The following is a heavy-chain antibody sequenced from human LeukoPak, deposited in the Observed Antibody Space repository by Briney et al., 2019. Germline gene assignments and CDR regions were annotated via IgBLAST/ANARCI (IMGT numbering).Heavy chain of an antibody. J-gene: IGHJ4*02. Sequence: SETLSLTCAVYGGSFSGYYWSWIRQPPGKGLEWIGEINHSGSTNYNPSLKSRVTISVDTSKNQFSLKLSSVTAADTAVYYCARESMLSTIDYWGQGTLVTVSS. V-gene: IGHV4-34*01. CDR1: GGSFSGYY. D-gene: IGHD1-1*01. CDR2: INHSGST. CDR3: ARESMLSTIDY.